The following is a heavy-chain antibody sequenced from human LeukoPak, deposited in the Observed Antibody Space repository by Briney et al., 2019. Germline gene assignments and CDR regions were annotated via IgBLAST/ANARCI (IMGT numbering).Heavy chain of an antibody. CDR1: GGSISGYY. CDR2: IYYSGST. J-gene: IGHJ4*02. V-gene: IGHV4-59*01. Sequence: SETLSLTCTVSGGSISGYYWSWIRQPPGKGLEWIGYIYYSGSTNYNPSLKSRVTISVDTSKNQFSLKLSSVTAADTAVYYCARGGRAPFDSWGQGTLVTVSS. CDR3: ARGGRAPFDS. D-gene: IGHD6-13*01.